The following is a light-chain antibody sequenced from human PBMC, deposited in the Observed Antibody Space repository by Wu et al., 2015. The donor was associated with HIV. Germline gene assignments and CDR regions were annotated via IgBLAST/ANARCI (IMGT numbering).Light chain of an antibody. J-gene: IGKJ2*01. CDR3: HQYGSSPRT. Sequence: EMVLTQSPGTLSLSPGERATLSCRASQSVSSNYLAWYQQKPGQAPRLLIHGASNRATGIPDRFSGSGSGTDFTLTINRLEPEDFAVYYCHQYGSSPRTFGQGTKLEI. CDR1: QSVSSNY. V-gene: IGKV3-20*01. CDR2: GAS.